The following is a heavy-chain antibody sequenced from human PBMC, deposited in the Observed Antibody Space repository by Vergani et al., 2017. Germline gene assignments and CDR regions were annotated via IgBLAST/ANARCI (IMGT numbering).Heavy chain of an antibody. V-gene: IGHV3-48*03. Sequence: EVQLLESGGGLVQPGGSLRLSCAASGFTFSSYAMNWVRQAPGKGLEWVSYISSSGSTIYYADSVKGRFTISRDNAKNSLYLQMNSLRAEDTAVYYCARERLYYGSGSSLTWGQGTLVTVSS. CDR3: ARERLYYGSGSSLT. D-gene: IGHD3-10*01. J-gene: IGHJ5*02. CDR2: ISSSGSTI. CDR1: GFTFSSYA.